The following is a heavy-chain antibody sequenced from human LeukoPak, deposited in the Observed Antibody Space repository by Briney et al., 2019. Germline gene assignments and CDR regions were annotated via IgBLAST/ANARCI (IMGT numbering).Heavy chain of an antibody. CDR3: ARHSKYYYDSSGSDVGYFQH. D-gene: IGHD3-22*01. Sequence: SETLSLTCTVSGGSISVYYWSWIRQPPGKGLEGIGYIYYSGSTNYNPSLKSRVTISVDTSKNQFSLKLSSVTAADTAVYYCARHSKYYYDSSGSDVGYFQHWGQGTLVTVSS. J-gene: IGHJ1*01. CDR1: GGSISVYY. CDR2: IYYSGST. V-gene: IGHV4-59*08.